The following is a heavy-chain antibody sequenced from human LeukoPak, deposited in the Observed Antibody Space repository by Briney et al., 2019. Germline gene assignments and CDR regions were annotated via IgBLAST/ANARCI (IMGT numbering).Heavy chain of an antibody. CDR3: ARVTVGALDY. Sequence: SSETLSLTCTVSAGSISNYYWSWIRQPAGKGLEWIGRISSRGSTNYNPSLKSRVTMSIDTSKNQFSLKLSSVTAADTAVYYCARVTVGALDYWGQGTLVTVSS. CDR2: ISSRGST. V-gene: IGHV4-4*07. D-gene: IGHD1-26*01. J-gene: IGHJ4*02. CDR1: AGSISNYY.